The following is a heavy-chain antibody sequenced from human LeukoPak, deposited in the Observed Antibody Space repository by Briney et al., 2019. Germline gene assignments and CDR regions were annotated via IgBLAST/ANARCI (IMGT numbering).Heavy chain of an antibody. CDR1: GFTFSSYA. CDR3: AAGREGAVTRILEY. Sequence: GGSLRLSCAPSGFTFSSYAMHWVRQAPGKGLEWVALISYDGSRKYFADSVKGRFTISRDNSKNTLYLQMDSLRAEDTAVYYCAAGREGAVTRILEYWGQGTLVTVSS. CDR2: ISYDGSRK. D-gene: IGHD4-17*01. J-gene: IGHJ4*02. V-gene: IGHV3-30*04.